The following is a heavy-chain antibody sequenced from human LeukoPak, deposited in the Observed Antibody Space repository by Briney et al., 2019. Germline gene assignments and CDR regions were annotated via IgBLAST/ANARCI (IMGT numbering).Heavy chain of an antibody. V-gene: IGHV4-39*01. D-gene: IGHD3-3*01. CDR2: IYYSGST. CDR3: ARHVLENRYYDFWSGYYYYYMDV. CDR1: GGSISSSSYY. Sequence: PSETLSLTCTVSGGSISSSSYYWGWIRQPPGKGLEWIGSIYYSGSTYYNPSLKSRVTISVDTSKNQFSLKLSSVTAADTAVCYCARHVLENRYYDFWSGYYYYYMDVWGKGTTVTVSS. J-gene: IGHJ6*03.